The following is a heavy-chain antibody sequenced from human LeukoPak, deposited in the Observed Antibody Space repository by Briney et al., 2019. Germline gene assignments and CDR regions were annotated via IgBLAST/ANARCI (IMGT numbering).Heavy chain of an antibody. CDR3: AGSWGYYCDY. V-gene: IGHV3-21*01. J-gene: IGHJ4*02. Sequence: GGSMRLSCAASGFTFSSYNMNWIRQGPGKGLEWVSSISSSRSYIYYADSVKGRFTISRDNAKNSLYLQMNSLRAEDTAVYYCAGSWGYYCDYWGQGTLVSVSS. CDR2: ISSSRSYI. D-gene: IGHD7-27*01. CDR1: GFTFSSYN.